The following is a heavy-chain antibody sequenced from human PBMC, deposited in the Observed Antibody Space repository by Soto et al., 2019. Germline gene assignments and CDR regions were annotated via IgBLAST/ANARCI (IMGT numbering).Heavy chain of an antibody. J-gene: IGHJ6*02. D-gene: IGHD4-17*01. Sequence: GESLKISCKGSGYSFTSYWIGWVRQMPGKGLEWMGIIYPGDSDTRYSPSFQGQVTISADKSISTAYLQWSSLKASDTAMYYCARHMTTRPYYYYGMDVWGQGTTVTVSS. CDR3: ARHMTTRPYYYYGMDV. CDR1: GYSFTSYW. CDR2: IYPGDSDT. V-gene: IGHV5-51*01.